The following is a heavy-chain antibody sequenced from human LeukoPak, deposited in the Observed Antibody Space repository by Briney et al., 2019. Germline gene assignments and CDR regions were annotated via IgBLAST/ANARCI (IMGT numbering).Heavy chain of an antibody. CDR2: IIPNFGTA. Sequence: GASVKVSCKASGYTFTSYDISWVRQAPGQGLEWMGGIIPNFGTADYAQKFQGRVTITADESKSTAYMELSSLRSEDTAVYYCARGTKLLWFGEMPHDAFDIWGQGTMVTVSS. J-gene: IGHJ3*02. V-gene: IGHV1-69*13. CDR3: ARGTKLLWFGEMPHDAFDI. D-gene: IGHD3-10*01. CDR1: GYTFTSYD.